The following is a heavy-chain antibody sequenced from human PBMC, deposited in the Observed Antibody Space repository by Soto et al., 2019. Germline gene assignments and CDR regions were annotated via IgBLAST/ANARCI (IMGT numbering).Heavy chain of an antibody. CDR2: ISYDGSNK. V-gene: IGHV3-30-3*01. J-gene: IGHJ4*02. CDR3: ARVWKEWEQPGGY. Sequence: QVQLVESGGGVVQPGRSLRLSCAASGFTFSSYAMHWVRQAPGKGLEWVAVISYDGSNKYYADSVKGRFTISRDNSKNTLYLQMNSLRAEDTAVYYCARVWKEWEQPGGYWGQGTLVTVSS. CDR1: GFTFSSYA. D-gene: IGHD1-26*01.